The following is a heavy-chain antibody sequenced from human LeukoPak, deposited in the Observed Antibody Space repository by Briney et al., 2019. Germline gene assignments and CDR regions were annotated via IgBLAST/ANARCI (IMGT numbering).Heavy chain of an antibody. CDR2: INPNSGGT. D-gene: IGHD3-22*01. CDR3: ARGGPSYYYDSSGYYYFAFDI. CDR1: GYTFTGYY. Sequence: ASVKVSCKASGYTFTGYYMHWVRQAPGQGLEWMGWINPNSGGTNYAQKFQGRVTMTRDTSISTAYMELSRLRSDDTAVYYCARGGPSYYYDSSGYYYFAFDIWGQGTMVTVSS. V-gene: IGHV1-2*02. J-gene: IGHJ3*02.